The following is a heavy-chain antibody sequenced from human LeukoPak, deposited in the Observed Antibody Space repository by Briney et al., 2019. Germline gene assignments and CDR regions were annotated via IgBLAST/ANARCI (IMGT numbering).Heavy chain of an antibody. V-gene: IGHV3-21*01. J-gene: IGHJ4*02. CDR1: GFTFRSYA. D-gene: IGHD2-15*01. CDR3: ARSSGGGSCYCDDY. CDR2: LGGSDSST. Sequence: GGSLRLSCAASGFTFRSYAMSWVRQAPGKGLEWVSTLGGSDSSTYYADSVKGRFTISRDNAKNSLYLQMNSLRAEDTAVYYCARSSGGGSCYCDDYWGQGTLVTVSS.